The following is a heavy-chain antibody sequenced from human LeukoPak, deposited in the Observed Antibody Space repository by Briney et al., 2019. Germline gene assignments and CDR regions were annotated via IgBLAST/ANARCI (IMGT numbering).Heavy chain of an antibody. D-gene: IGHD5-12*01. V-gene: IGHV3-53*01. CDR3: ARGPSGYHNT. CDR1: GFTVSSNY. Sequence: GGSLRLSCAASGFTVSSNYMSWVRQAPGKGLEWVSLIHSGGSTTHYADSVKGRFTISRDNSKNTLYLQMNSLRAEDTAVYYCARGPSGYHNTGGQGTLVTVSS. J-gene: IGHJ4*02. CDR2: IHSGGSTT.